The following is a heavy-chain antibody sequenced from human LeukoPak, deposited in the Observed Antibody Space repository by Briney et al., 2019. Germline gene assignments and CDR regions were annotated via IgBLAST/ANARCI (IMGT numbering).Heavy chain of an antibody. CDR3: ARGYSNRYYYYYYSMDV. J-gene: IGHJ6*02. Sequence: PGGSLRLSCAASGFTFSSYSMNWVRQAPGKGLEWVSYISSSSSTIYYADSVKGRFTISRDNAKNSLYLQMNSLRAEDTAVYYCARGYSNRYYYYYYSMDVWGQGTTVTVSS. V-gene: IGHV3-48*01. CDR1: GFTFSSYS. D-gene: IGHD4-11*01. CDR2: ISSSSSTI.